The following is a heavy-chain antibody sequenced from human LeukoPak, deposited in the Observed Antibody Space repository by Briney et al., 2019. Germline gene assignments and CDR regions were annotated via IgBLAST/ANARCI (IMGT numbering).Heavy chain of an antibody. CDR2: ISWDGGST. J-gene: IGHJ4*02. Sequence: GGSLRLSCAASGITFSNYGITWVRQAPGKGLEWVSLISWDGGSTYYADSVKGRFTISRDNSKNSLYLQMNSLRAEDTALYYCAKDMAAYYYASGNIDYWGQGTLVTVSS. CDR3: AKDMAAYYYASGNIDY. D-gene: IGHD3-10*01. CDR1: GITFSNYG. V-gene: IGHV3-43D*03.